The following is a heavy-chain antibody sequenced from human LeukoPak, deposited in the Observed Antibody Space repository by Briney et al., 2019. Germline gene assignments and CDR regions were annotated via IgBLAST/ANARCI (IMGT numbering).Heavy chain of an antibody. CDR1: GGTFSSYA. CDR2: INPSGGST. J-gene: IGHJ4*02. CDR3: ARGRCSGGSCYYDY. V-gene: IGHV1-46*01. D-gene: IGHD2-15*01. Sequence: ASVKVSCKASGGTFSSYAISWVRQAPGQGLEWMGIINPSGGSTSYAQKFQGRVTMTRDTSTSTVYMELSSLRSEDTAVYYCARGRCSGGSCYYDYWGQGTLVTVSS.